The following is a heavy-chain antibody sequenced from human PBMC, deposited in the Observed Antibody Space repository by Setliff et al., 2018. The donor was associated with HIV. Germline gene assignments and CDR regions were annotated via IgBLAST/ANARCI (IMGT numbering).Heavy chain of an antibody. CDR1: GDYISSDDYY. D-gene: IGHD2-2*02. J-gene: IGHJ5*02. CDR3: ARYTSKVDWFDP. V-gene: IGHV4-39*01. Sequence: ETLSLTCTVSGDYISSDDYYWGWIRQAPGKGLEWMGFIHDNGKAFYDTALKSRLTMYADTSRTQFYLKLRSVTASDTAVYYCARYTSKVDWFDPWGQGTLVTVSS. CDR2: IHDNGKA.